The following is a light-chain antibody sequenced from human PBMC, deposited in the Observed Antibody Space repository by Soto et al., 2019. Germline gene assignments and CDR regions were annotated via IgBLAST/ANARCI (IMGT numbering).Light chain of an antibody. CDR2: GAS. CDR1: QSISGNY. Sequence: IVLTQSPGTLSLSPGEGATLSCRASQSISGNYLAWYQQKPGQAPRLLIYGASNRATGIPERFSGSGSGTDFTLTISRLEPQDSAIYYCQQYVISVTFGQGTRLEIK. J-gene: IGKJ5*01. CDR3: QQYVISVT. V-gene: IGKV3-20*01.